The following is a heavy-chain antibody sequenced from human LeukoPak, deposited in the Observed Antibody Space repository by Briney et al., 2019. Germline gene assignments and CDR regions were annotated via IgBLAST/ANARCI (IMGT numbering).Heavy chain of an antibody. V-gene: IGHV1-2*02. D-gene: IGHD6-19*01. CDR2: IDPNSGGT. CDR3: ARFVSSGWYTFDY. Sequence: ASVKVSCKASGYTFTGYYMHWVRQAPGQGLEWMGWIDPNSGGTNYAQKFQGRVTMTRDTSISTAYMELSRLRSDDTAVYYCARFVSSGWYTFDYWGQGTLVTVSS. J-gene: IGHJ4*02. CDR1: GYTFTGYY.